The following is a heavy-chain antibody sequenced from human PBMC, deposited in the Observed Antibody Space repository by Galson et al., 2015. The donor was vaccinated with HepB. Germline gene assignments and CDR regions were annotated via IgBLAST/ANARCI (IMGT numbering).Heavy chain of an antibody. CDR2: ISYDGSNK. CDR3: ARSITMVRGAYYYYYGMDV. D-gene: IGHD3-10*01. Sequence: SLRLSCAASGFTFSSYGMHWVRQAPGKGLEWVAVISYDGSNKYYADSVKGRFTISRDNSKNTLYLQMNSLRAEDTAVYYCARSITMVRGAYYYYYGMDVWGQGTTVTVSS. CDR1: GFTFSSYG. J-gene: IGHJ6*02. V-gene: IGHV3-30*03.